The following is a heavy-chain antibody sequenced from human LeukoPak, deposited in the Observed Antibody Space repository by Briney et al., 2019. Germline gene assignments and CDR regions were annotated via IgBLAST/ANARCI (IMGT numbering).Heavy chain of an antibody. CDR3: ARDLKRYSSSSRDNWFDP. J-gene: IGHJ5*02. CDR1: GYTFTSYG. CDR2: ISAYNGNT. D-gene: IGHD6-13*01. Sequence: ASVKVSCKASGYTFTSYGISWVRQAPGQGLEWMGWISAYNGNTNYAQKLQGRVTMTTDTSTSTAYMELRSLRSDDTAVYYCARDLKRYSSSSRDNWFDPWGQGTLVTVSS. V-gene: IGHV1-18*01.